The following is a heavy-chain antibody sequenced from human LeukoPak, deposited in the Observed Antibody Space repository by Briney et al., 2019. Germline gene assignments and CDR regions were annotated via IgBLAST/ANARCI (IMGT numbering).Heavy chain of an antibody. D-gene: IGHD6-13*01. CDR1: GFTFSSYG. CDR3: AKAVAAADY. J-gene: IGHJ4*02. CDR2: ISYDGSNK. Sequence: GGSLRLSCAASGFTFSSYGMHWVRQAPGKGLEWVAVISYDGSNKYYADSVKGRFTISRDNSKNTLYLQTNSLRAEDTAVYYCAKAVAAADYWGQGTLVTVSS. V-gene: IGHV3-30*18.